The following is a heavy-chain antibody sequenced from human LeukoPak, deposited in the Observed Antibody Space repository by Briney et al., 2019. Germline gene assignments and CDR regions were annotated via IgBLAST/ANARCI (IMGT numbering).Heavy chain of an antibody. V-gene: IGHV1-18*01. J-gene: IGHJ3*02. CDR2: ISAYNANT. D-gene: IGHD3-9*01. CDR3: ARDHYDVLTGYAYNAFDI. Sequence: GASVKVSCKASGYTFTNYGVGWVRQAPGQGLEWMGWISAYNANTNYAQKLQGRVTMTTDTSTSTAYMELRSLRSDGTAVYYCARDHYDVLTGYAYNAFDIWGQGTMVAVSS. CDR1: GYTFTNYG.